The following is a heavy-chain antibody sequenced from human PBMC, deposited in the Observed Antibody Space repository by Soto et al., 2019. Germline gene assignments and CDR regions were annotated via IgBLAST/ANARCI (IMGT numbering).Heavy chain of an antibody. V-gene: IGHV3-48*01. CDR1: GFTFSSYS. CDR2: ISSSSSTI. D-gene: IGHD3-3*01. CDR3: ARDDDPPGPRYYAFWSGYFYYYGMDV. Sequence: EVQLVESGGGLVQPGGSLRLSCAASGFTFSSYSMNWVRQAPGKGLEWVSYISSSSSTIYYADSVKGRFTISRDNAKNTRCLQMDRVRAEDTAVYYCARDDDPPGPRYYAFWSGYFYYYGMDVWGQGTTVTVSS. J-gene: IGHJ6*02.